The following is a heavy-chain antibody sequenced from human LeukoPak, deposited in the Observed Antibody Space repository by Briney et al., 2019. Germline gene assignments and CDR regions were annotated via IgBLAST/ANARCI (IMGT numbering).Heavy chain of an antibody. CDR2: IKQDGSEK. Sequence: GGSLRLSCAASGFTFSSYWMSWVRQAPGKGLEWVANIKQDGSEKYYVDSVKGRFTISRDNAKKSVYLQMNSLRAVDTAVYYCAREGYSSGKIDYWGQGTLVTVSS. CDR1: GFTFSSYW. D-gene: IGHD6-19*01. V-gene: IGHV3-7*01. CDR3: AREGYSSGKIDY. J-gene: IGHJ4*02.